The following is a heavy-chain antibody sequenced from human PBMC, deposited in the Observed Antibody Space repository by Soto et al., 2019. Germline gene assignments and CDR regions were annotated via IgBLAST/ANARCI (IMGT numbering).Heavy chain of an antibody. V-gene: IGHV3-30*18. CDR1: GFTFSSYG. D-gene: IGHD3-10*01. J-gene: IGHJ5*02. CDR2: ISYDGTNK. CDR3: AKDPMVRGVILPWFDP. Sequence: QVQLVESGGGVVQPGRSLRLSCAASGFTFSSYGMHWVRQAPGKGLEWVAIISYDGTNKYYADSVKGRFTISRDNSKNTLYLQMSSLRAEDTAVYYCAKDPMVRGVILPWFDPWGQGTLVTVSS.